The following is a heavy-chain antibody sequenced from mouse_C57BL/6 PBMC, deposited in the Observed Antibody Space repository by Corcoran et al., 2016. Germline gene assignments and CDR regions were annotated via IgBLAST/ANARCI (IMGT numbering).Heavy chain of an antibody. J-gene: IGHJ2*01. CDR1: GYAFSSYV. CDR2: INPGDGDT. Sequence: QVQLQQSGAELVKPGASVKISCKASGYAFSSYVMNWVKQRPGKGLEWIGQINPGDGDTNYNGKFKGKATLTADNSSSTAYMLLSSLTSEDSAVYFCARDGDYDGDYWGQGTTLTVSS. V-gene: IGHV1-80*01. CDR3: ARDGDYDGDY. D-gene: IGHD2-4*01.